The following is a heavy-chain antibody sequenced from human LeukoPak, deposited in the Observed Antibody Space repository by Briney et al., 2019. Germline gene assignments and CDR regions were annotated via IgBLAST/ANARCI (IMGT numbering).Heavy chain of an antibody. CDR1: GGSINTYY. J-gene: IGHJ4*02. V-gene: IGHV4-59*01. D-gene: IGHD2-15*01. Sequence: PSETLSLTCTVSGGSINTYYWSWIRQPPGKGLEWIGYIYYSGSTNYNPSLKSRVAISVDTSKNQFSLKLNSVTAADTAVYYCATLYCSGGTCYLDYWGQGTLVTVSS. CDR2: IYYSGST. CDR3: ATLYCSGGTCYLDY.